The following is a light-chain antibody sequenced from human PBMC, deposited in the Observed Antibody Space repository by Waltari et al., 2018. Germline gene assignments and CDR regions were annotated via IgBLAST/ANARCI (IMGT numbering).Light chain of an antibody. Sequence: QSALTQPASVSGSPGQSITISCTGPSSNVGPYNFVSWYQHPPGKAPKLMISGVSNRPSGVSNRFSGSKSDNTASLTISGLQAEDEADYFCCSYTSSNTYVFGTGTRVTVL. CDR1: SSNVGPYNF. V-gene: IGLV2-14*03. J-gene: IGLJ1*01. CDR2: GVS. CDR3: CSYTSSNTYV.